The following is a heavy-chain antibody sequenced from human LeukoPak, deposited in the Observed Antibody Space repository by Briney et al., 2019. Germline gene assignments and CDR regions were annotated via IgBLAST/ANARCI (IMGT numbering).Heavy chain of an antibody. Sequence: SETLSLTCAVSGGSLAGYYHWGWIRQPPGKGLEWIATIYYLGNTFYNPSLRSRLTISVDTSKSQFSLKLSSVTAADTAVYYCAREVDFWSGYPPNYYYYYKDVWGKGTTVTVSS. V-gene: IGHV4-39*07. CDR2: IYYLGNT. J-gene: IGHJ6*03. D-gene: IGHD3-3*01. CDR3: AREVDFWSGYPPNYYYYYKDV. CDR1: GGSLAGYYH.